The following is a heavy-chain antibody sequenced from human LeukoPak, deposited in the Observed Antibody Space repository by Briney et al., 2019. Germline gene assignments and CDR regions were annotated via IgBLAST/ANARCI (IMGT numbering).Heavy chain of an antibody. CDR1: GGSFSGYY. CDR3: AGTSYDYVWGSYRYSEIDY. Sequence: PSETLSLTCAVYGGSFSGYYWGWIRQPPGKGLEWIGSIYHSGSTYYNPSLKSRVTISVDTSKNQFSLKLSSVTAADTAVYYCAGTSYDYVWGSYRYSEIDYWGQGTLVTVSS. CDR2: IYHSGST. V-gene: IGHV4-38-2*01. J-gene: IGHJ4*02. D-gene: IGHD3-16*02.